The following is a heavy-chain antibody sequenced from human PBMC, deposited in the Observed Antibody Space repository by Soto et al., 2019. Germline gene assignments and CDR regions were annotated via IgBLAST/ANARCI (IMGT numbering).Heavy chain of an antibody. J-gene: IGHJ4*02. V-gene: IGHV1-2*02. CDR2: INPNGGGT. CDR1: GYTFTGYY. D-gene: IGHD3-3*01. CDR3: AMECIAARIPTD. Sequence: QVQVVQSGAEVKKPGASVKVSCKASGYTFTGYYLHWVRQAPGQGLEWLGWINPNGGGTNYAQDFQGRLTMTRDASINTAYLEVTRLRCEEPAVYSCAMECIAARIPTDWGQGTLVTVSS.